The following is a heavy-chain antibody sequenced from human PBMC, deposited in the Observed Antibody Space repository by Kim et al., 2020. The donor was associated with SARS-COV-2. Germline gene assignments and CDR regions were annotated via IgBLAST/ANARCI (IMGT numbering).Heavy chain of an antibody. J-gene: IGHJ4*02. V-gene: IGHV3-30-3*01. D-gene: IGHD2-21*02. CDR1: GFTFSSYA. CDR3: ARDVTHYFDY. CDR2: ISYDGSNK. Sequence: GGSLRLSCAASGFTFSSYAMHWVRQAPGKGLEWVAVISYDGSNKYYADSVKGRFTISRDNSKNTLYLQMNSLRAEDTAVYYCARDVTHYFDYWGQGTLVTVSS.